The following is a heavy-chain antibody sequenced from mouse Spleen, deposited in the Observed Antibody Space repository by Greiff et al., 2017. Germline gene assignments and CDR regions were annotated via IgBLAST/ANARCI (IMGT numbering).Heavy chain of an antibody. CDR1: GFSLTSYG. J-gene: IGHJ4*01. D-gene: IGHD1-1*01. V-gene: IGHV2-6*02. Sequence: VKVVESGPGLVAPSQSLSITCTVSGFSLTSYGVHWVRQPPGKGLEWLVVIWSDGSTTYNSALKSRLSISKDNSKSQVFLKMNSLQTDDTAMYYCARNYYGSRDYYAMDYWGQGTSVTVSS. CDR3: ARNYYGSRDYYAMDY. CDR2: IWSDGST.